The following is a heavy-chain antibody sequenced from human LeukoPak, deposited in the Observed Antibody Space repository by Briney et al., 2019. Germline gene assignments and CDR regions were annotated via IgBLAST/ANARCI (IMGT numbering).Heavy chain of an antibody. D-gene: IGHD2-2*01. J-gene: IGHJ5*02. CDR1: GYRFTSDW. CDR3: ASQYCSSTSCHNWFDP. Sequence: GESLKISCKGSGYRFTSDWIGWVRQMPGKGLEWMGIIYPGDSDTRYSPSFQGHVTISADKSISTAYLQWSSLKASDTAMYYCASQYCSSTSCHNWFDPWGQGTLVTVSS. CDR2: IYPGDSDT. V-gene: IGHV5-51*01.